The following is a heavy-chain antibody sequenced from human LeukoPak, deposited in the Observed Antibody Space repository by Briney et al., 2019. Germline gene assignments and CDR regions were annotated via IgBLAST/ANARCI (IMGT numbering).Heavy chain of an antibody. Sequence: GASVKVSCKASGYTFTSYGISWVRQAPGQGLEWMGWISAYNGNTNYAQKLQGRVTMTTDTSTSTAYMELRSLRSDDTAVYYCARHLRRRNENYDFWSGYYSSWGQGTLVTVSS. CDR3: ARHLRRRNENYDFWSGYYSS. D-gene: IGHD3-3*01. CDR2: ISAYNGNT. J-gene: IGHJ4*02. V-gene: IGHV1-18*01. CDR1: GYTFTSYG.